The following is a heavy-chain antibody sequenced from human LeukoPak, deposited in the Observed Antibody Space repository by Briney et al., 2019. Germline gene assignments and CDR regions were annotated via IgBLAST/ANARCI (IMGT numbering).Heavy chain of an antibody. CDR3: ARGERGYCSSTSCRNWFDP. Sequence: SQTLSLTCAVSGGSISSGGYYWSWIRQPPGKGLEWIGYIYHSGSTYYNPSLKSRVTISVDRSKNQFSLKLSSVTAADTAVYYCARGERGYCSSTSCRNWFDPWGQGTLVTVSS. CDR1: GGSISSGGYY. J-gene: IGHJ5*02. CDR2: IYHSGST. D-gene: IGHD2-2*01. V-gene: IGHV4-30-2*01.